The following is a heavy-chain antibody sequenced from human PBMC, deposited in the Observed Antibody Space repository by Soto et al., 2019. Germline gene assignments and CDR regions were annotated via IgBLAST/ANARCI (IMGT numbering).Heavy chain of an antibody. CDR3: ARVVVEGWFGELSPLDY. Sequence: QVQLVQSGAEVKKPGASVKVSCKASGYTFTSYDINWVRQATGQGLEGRGWMNPNSGNTGYAQKFQGRVTMTRNTSISTAYMELSSLRSEDTAVYYCARVVVEGWFGELSPLDYWGQGTLVTVSS. V-gene: IGHV1-8*01. CDR2: MNPNSGNT. CDR1: GYTFTSYD. D-gene: IGHD3-10*01. J-gene: IGHJ4*02.